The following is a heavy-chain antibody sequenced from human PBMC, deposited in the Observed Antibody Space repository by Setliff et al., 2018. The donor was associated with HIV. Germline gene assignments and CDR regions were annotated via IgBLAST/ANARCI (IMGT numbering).Heavy chain of an antibody. CDR3: ARDVSWRVRTYIDY. Sequence: PGGSLRLSCAPSGFTFGSYAMSWVRQAPGKGLEWVSVISGSGDITYYRESVRGRFTISRDNAKNSLYLQMNSLTAEDTAVYYCARDVSWRVRTYIDYWGQGALVTVSS. J-gene: IGHJ4*02. CDR1: GFTFGSYA. V-gene: IGHV3-23*01. D-gene: IGHD3-3*01. CDR2: ISGSGDIT.